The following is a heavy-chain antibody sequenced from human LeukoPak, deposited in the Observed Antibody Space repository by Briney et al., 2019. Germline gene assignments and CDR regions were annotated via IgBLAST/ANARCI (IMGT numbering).Heavy chain of an antibody. D-gene: IGHD1-26*01. V-gene: IGHV3-23*01. CDR3: AKDVGKWESLHFFDY. J-gene: IGHJ4*02. Sequence: GGSLRLSCLTSGFTLSTNAMSWVRQAPGKGLEWISGISGSGASTYYADSAKGRFTISRDDSRNTLYLQMNSLRGDDTAVYYCAKDVGKWESLHFFDYWGQGTLVTVSS. CDR1: GFTLSTNA. CDR2: ISGSGAST.